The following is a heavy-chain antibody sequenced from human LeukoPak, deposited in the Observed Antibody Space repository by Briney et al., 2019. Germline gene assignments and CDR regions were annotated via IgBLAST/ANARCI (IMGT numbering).Heavy chain of an antibody. CDR1: GFTFSSYA. CDR2: ISYDGSNK. J-gene: IGHJ4*02. Sequence: GRSLRLSCAASGFTFSSYAMHWVRQAPGKGLEWVAVISYDGSNKYYADSVKGRFTISRDNSKNTLYLQMNSLRAEDTAVYYCARDGGDYYGSGSYSYYFDYWGQGTLVTVSS. D-gene: IGHD3-10*01. V-gene: IGHV3-30-3*01. CDR3: ARDGGDYYGSGSYSYYFDY.